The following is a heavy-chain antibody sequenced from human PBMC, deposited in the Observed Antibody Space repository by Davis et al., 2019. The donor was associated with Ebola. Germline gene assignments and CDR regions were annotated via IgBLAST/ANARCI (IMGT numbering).Heavy chain of an antibody. J-gene: IGHJ5*02. CDR2: ISYDGSNK. CDR3: AKGGVAHCSSTSCYRWFDP. D-gene: IGHD2-2*01. V-gene: IGHV3-30*18. Sequence: PGGSLRLSCAASGFTFSSYGMHWVRQAPGKGLEWVAVISYDGSNKYYGDSVKGRFTISRDNSKNTLYLQVSSLRPEDTAVYYCAKGGVAHCSSTSCYRWFDPWGQGTLVTVSS. CDR1: GFTFSSYG.